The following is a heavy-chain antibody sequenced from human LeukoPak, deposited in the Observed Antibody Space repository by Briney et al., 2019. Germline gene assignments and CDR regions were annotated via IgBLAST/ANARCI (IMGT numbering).Heavy chain of an antibody. CDR2: VSRSGGTT. Sequence: GGSLRLSCAASGFTFSSYAMNWVRQAPGKRLEWLSTVSRSGGTTNYADSVKGRFTISRDNSKNALYLQMNSPRAEDTAIYYCARSTAFDYWGQGALVTASS. CDR3: ARSTAFDY. V-gene: IGHV3-23*01. D-gene: IGHD2-2*01. CDR1: GFTFSSYA. J-gene: IGHJ4*02.